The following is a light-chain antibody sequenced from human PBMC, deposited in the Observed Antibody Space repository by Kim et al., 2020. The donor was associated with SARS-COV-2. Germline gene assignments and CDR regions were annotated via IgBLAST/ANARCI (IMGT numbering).Light chain of an antibody. CDR1: NTGPAYV. CDR3: QSYDSGHVV. J-gene: IGLJ2*01. Sequence: GAPGRTSPNSFPGANTGPAYVVHWSQQFPGSAPKLLIYGDIHRPSGVPDRFSGSKSGTSASLAITGLQAEDEADYFCQSYDSGHVVFGGGTQLTVL. V-gene: IGLV1-40*01. CDR2: GDI.